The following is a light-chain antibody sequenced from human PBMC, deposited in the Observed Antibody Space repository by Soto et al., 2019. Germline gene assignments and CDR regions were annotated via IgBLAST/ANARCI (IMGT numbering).Light chain of an antibody. J-gene: IGKJ4*01. CDR2: GAS. Sequence: PGEGATLSCRASQTVKNNYLAWYQQRRGLAPRLLIYGASGRATDIPDRFSGSGSGTDFTLTITRLEPEGFAVYYCQQYGTSPLNFGGGTKVDIK. CDR3: QQYGTSPLN. V-gene: IGKV3-20*01. CDR1: QTVKNNY.